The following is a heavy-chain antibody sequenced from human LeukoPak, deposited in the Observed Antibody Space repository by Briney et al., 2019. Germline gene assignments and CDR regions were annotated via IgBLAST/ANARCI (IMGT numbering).Heavy chain of an antibody. CDR2: ISYDGSNK. D-gene: IGHD2-21*02. J-gene: IGHJ6*02. V-gene: IGHV3-30-3*01. CDR1: GFTFSSYA. CDR3: ARDSMHPAYCGGDCYGSYYYGMDV. Sequence: GRSLRLSCAASGFTFSSYAMHWVRQAPGKGLEWVAVISYDGSNKYYADSVKGRFTISRDSSKNTLYLQMNSLRAEDTAVYYCARDSMHPAYCGGDCYGSYYYGMDVWGQGTTVTVSS.